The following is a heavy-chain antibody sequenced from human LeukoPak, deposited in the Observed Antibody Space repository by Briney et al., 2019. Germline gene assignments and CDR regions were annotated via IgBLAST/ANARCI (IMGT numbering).Heavy chain of an antibody. CDR3: ARVQEQWLVKGFDY. V-gene: IGHV3-66*01. J-gene: IGHJ4*02. D-gene: IGHD6-19*01. Sequence: PGGSLRLSCASSGFTVSINYMSWVRQAPGKGLEGVSVIYSGGSTYYADSVKGRFTISRDNSKNTLYLQMNSLRAEDTAVYYCARVQEQWLVKGFDYWGRGTLVTVSS. CDR2: IYSGGST. CDR1: GFTVSINY.